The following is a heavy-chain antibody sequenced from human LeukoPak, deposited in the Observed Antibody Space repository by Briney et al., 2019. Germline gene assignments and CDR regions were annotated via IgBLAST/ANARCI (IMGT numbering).Heavy chain of an antibody. CDR2: IYYSGSN. V-gene: IGHV4-59*01. Sequence: SETLSLTCTVCGDSISSYYWSWIRQPPGKGLEWVGYIYYSGSNKYNPSFKKGVTITIDKSKKQISQKQSYVTAGDRAGYYCARGNWELITPDYWGQGTLVTVSS. D-gene: IGHD1-26*01. J-gene: IGHJ4*02. CDR1: GDSISSYY. CDR3: ARGNWELITPDY.